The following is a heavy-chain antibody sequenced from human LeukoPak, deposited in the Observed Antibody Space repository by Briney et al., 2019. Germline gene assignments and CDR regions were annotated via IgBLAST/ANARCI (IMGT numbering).Heavy chain of an antibody. D-gene: IGHD1-26*01. V-gene: IGHV1-69*05. Sequence: GASVKVSCKASGGTFSSYAISWVRQAPGQGLEWMGGILPIFGTANYAQKFQGRVTITTDESTSTAYMELSSLRSEDTAVYYCARVEGANSFDYWGQGTLVTVSS. J-gene: IGHJ4*02. CDR3: ARVEGANSFDY. CDR1: GGTFSSYA. CDR2: ILPIFGTA.